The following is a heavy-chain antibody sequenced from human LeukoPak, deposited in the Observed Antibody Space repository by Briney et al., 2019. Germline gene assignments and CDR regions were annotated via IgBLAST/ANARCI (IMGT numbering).Heavy chain of an antibody. CDR2: ISSSSSTI. CDR1: GFTFSRYR. D-gene: IGHD3-10*01. Sequence: GGSLRLSCVASGFTFSRYRMNWVRQAPGKGLEWVSYISSSSSTIYYADSAKGRFTISRDNDKNSLYLQMNSLRDEDTAVYYCARDLVYYSSGGTVDPWGQGTLVTVSS. J-gene: IGHJ5*02. CDR3: ARDLVYYSSGGTVDP. V-gene: IGHV3-48*02.